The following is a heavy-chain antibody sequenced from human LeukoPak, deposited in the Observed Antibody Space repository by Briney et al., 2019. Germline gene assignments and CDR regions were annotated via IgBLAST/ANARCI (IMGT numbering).Heavy chain of an antibody. CDR1: GASISTFY. D-gene: IGHD6-19*01. Sequence: PSETLSLTCTISGASISTFYWSWLRQPPGKGLEWIGYIYYSGSTIYNPSLKSRLTISVDTSKNQFSLTLSSVIAADTAVYYCAREGTENSGWPFFDFWGQGTQVTVSS. V-gene: IGHV4-59*01. CDR3: AREGTENSGWPFFDF. J-gene: IGHJ4*02. CDR2: IYYSGST.